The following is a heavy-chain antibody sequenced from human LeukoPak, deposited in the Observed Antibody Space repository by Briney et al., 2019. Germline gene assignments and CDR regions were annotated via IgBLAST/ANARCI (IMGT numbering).Heavy chain of an antibody. CDR3: ARRGGWGYSYGPIYYYYYGMDV. V-gene: IGHV4-34*01. D-gene: IGHD5-18*01. CDR2: INHSGST. Sequence: PSETLSLTCAVYGGSFSGYYWSWIRQPPGKGLEWIGEINHSGSTNYNPSLKSRVTISVDTSKSQFSLKLSSVTAADTAVYYCARRGGWGYSYGPIYYYYYGMDVWGQGTTVTVSS. CDR1: GGSFSGYY. J-gene: IGHJ6*02.